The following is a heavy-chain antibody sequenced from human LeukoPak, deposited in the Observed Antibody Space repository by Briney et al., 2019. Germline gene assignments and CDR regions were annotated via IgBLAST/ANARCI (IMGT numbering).Heavy chain of an antibody. D-gene: IGHD3/OR15-3a*01. CDR1: GFTVSSNY. CDR3: ARVKGTERDY. J-gene: IGHJ4*02. V-gene: IGHV3-21*01. CDR2: ISGSSTYI. Sequence: GGSLRLSCAASGFTVSSNYMSWVRQAPGKGLEWVSSISGSSTYIFYADSVKGRFTISRDNAKNSLYLHMNSLRVEDTAVYYCARVKGTERDYWGQGTLVTVSS.